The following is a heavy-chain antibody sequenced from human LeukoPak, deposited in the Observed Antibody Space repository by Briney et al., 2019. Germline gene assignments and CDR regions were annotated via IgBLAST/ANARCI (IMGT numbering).Heavy chain of an antibody. CDR1: GGSISSYY. CDR3: ARGGVRGVISAFDI. D-gene: IGHD3-10*01. V-gene: IGHV4-4*07. CDR2: THTSGST. Sequence: SETLSLTCGVSGGSISSYYWSWIRQPAGKGLEWIGRTHTSGSTSYNPSLKSRVTMSVDTSKNQFSLKLSSVTAADTAVYYCARGGVRGVISAFDIWGQGTMVTVSS. J-gene: IGHJ3*02.